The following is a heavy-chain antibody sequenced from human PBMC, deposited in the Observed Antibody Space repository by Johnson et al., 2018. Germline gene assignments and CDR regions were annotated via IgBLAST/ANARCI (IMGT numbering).Heavy chain of an antibody. D-gene: IGHD3-10*01. J-gene: IGHJ6*02. V-gene: IGHV3-33*01. CDR1: GFTFNNYG. CDR3: AREEGSGSGTQTYYGMDV. CDR2: IWYDGSDK. Sequence: QVQLVESGGGVVQPGRSLRLSCAASGFTFNNYGMHWVRQAPGKGLEWVAVIWYDGSDKYYVDSVKGRFTISRDNSKNTLYRQMNSLRAEDTAVYYCAREEGSGSGTQTYYGMDVWGQGTTVTVSS.